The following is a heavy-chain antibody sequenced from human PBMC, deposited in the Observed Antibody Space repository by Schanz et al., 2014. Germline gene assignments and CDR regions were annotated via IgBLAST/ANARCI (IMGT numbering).Heavy chain of an antibody. CDR3: ATMWGYCTATACQILEVLDV. J-gene: IGHJ3*01. V-gene: IGHV1-69*02. CDR2: IIPILGIA. D-gene: IGHD2-8*02. Sequence: QVQLVQSGAEVKKPGSSMKVSCKASGGTFSTYTISWVRQAPGQGLEWMGRIIPILGIANYAQKFQGRVTITADKSTFAAYMDVSSLRSEDTAVYYCATMWGYCTATACQILEVLDVWGQGTMVTVSS. CDR1: GGTFSTYT.